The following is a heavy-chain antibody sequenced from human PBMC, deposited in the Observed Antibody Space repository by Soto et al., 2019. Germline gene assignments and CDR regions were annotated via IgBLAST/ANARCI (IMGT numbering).Heavy chain of an antibody. Sequence: GGSLRLSCAASGFTFSSYWMSWVRQAPGKGLEWVANIKQDGSEKYYVDSVKGRFTISRDNAKNSLYLQMNSLRAEDTAVYYCARGRGLWSGYFDYWGQGTLVTVSS. D-gene: IGHD3-3*01. CDR1: GFTFSSYW. CDR2: IKQDGSEK. CDR3: ARGRGLWSGYFDY. V-gene: IGHV3-7*01. J-gene: IGHJ4*02.